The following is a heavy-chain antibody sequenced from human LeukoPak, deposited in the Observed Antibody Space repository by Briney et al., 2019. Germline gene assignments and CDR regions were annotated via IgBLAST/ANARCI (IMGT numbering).Heavy chain of an antibody. J-gene: IGHJ4*02. V-gene: IGHV3-74*01. CDR2: INSDGSST. CDR3: AREPIAAAGAIDY. Sequence: GGSLRLSCAASGFTFSSYWMHWVRQAPGKGLVWVSRINSDGSSTSYADSVKGRFTISRDNAKNTPYLQMHSLRAEDTAVYYCAREPIAAAGAIDYWGQGTLVTVSS. CDR1: GFTFSSYW. D-gene: IGHD6-13*01.